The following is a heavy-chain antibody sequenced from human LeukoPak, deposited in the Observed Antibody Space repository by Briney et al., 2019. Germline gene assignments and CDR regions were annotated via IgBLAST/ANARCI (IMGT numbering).Heavy chain of an antibody. Sequence: GASVKVSCKASGYTFTTYGISWVRRAPGQGLEWMGWISTYNGNTHYAQKFQGRVTMTTDTSTSTAYMELRSLRSDDTAVYYCARDPTEDFWSGFYSYFDFWGQGTLVTVSS. D-gene: IGHD3-3*01. CDR2: ISTYNGNT. CDR1: GYTFTTYG. CDR3: ARDPTEDFWSGFYSYFDF. V-gene: IGHV1-18*01. J-gene: IGHJ4*02.